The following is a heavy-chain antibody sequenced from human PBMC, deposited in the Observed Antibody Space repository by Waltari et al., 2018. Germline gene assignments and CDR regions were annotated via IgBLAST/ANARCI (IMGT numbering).Heavy chain of an antibody. CDR1: GGSFRGYY. D-gene: IGHD6-13*01. Sequence: QVQLQQWGAGLLKPSETLSLTCAVYGGSFRGYYWSWIRQPPGKGLGWIWEINHIGSTNYTPSLKSRVTISVDTSKTQFALKLSSVTAADTAVYYCASTGGISAAGSPYWGQGTLVTVSS. CDR3: ASTGGISAAGSPY. CDR2: INHIGST. V-gene: IGHV4-34*01. J-gene: IGHJ4*02.